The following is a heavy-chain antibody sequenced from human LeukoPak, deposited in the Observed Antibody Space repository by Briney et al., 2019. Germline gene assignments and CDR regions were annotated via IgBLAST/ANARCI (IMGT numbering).Heavy chain of an antibody. CDR3: ACVTTADAFDI. V-gene: IGHV4-59*01. J-gene: IGHJ3*02. D-gene: IGHD3-22*01. Sequence: SETLSLTCTVSGDSISSYYWSWIRQPPGKGLEWIGYIYDSGSTNYNPSLKSRVNISVDTSKNQFSLKLSSVTAADTAVYYCACVTTADAFDIWGRGRMVTVSS. CDR2: IYDSGST. CDR1: GDSISSYY.